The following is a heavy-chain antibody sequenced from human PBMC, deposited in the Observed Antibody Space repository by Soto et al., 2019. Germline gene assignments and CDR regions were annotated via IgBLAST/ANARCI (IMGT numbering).Heavy chain of an antibody. V-gene: IGHV1-18*01. J-gene: IGHJ5*02. CDR3: ARGYDILTGPGPFDP. CDR1: GYTFTSYG. CDR2: ISAYNGNT. D-gene: IGHD3-9*01. Sequence: SVNGSCNASGYTFTSYGISWVRQAPGQGLEWMGWISAYNGNTNYAQKLQGRVTMTTDTSTSTAYMELRSLRSDDTAVYYCARGYDILTGPGPFDPWGQGTLVTVSS.